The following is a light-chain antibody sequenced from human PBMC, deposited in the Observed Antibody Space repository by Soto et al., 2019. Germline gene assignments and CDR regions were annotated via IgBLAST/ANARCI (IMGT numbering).Light chain of an antibody. V-gene: IGLV2-8*01. CDR1: SSDIGAYNY. CDR3: NSYTSSRTLV. Sequence: QSVLTQPPSASGSPGQSVTISCTGTSSDIGAYNYVSWYQRHPGKAPKLLIYEVSKWPSGVPDRFSGSKSGNMASLTVSGLQADDEADYYCNSYTSSRTLVFGGGTKLTVL. CDR2: EVS. J-gene: IGLJ3*02.